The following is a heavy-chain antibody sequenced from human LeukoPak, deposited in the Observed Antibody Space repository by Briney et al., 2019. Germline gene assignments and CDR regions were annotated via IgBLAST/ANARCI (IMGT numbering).Heavy chain of an antibody. Sequence: GGSLRLSCAASGFTFSSYEMNWVRQAPGKGLEWVANIKQDGSEKNYVDSVKGRFTISRDNAKNSLYLQTNSLRAEDTAVYYCARVVVEDSSGYRPLDYWGQGTLVTVSS. V-gene: IGHV3-7*01. D-gene: IGHD3-22*01. CDR2: IKQDGSEK. CDR1: GFTFSSYE. J-gene: IGHJ4*02. CDR3: ARVVVEDSSGYRPLDY.